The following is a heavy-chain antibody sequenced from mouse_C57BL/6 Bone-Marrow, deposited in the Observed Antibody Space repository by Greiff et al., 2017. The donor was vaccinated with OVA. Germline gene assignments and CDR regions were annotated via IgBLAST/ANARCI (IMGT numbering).Heavy chain of an antibody. CDR3: ASLTTVVATGGY. Sequence: VQLQQPGAELVRPGTSVKLSCKASGYTFTSYWMHWVKQRPGQGLEWIGVIDPSDSYTNYNQKFKGKATLTVDTSSSTAYMQLSSLTSEDSAVYYCASLTTVVATGGYWGQGTTLTVSS. CDR2: IDPSDSYT. J-gene: IGHJ2*01. CDR1: GYTFTSYW. V-gene: IGHV1-59*01. D-gene: IGHD1-1*01.